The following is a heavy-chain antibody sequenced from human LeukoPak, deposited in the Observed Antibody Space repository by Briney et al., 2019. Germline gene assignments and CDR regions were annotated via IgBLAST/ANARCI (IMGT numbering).Heavy chain of an antibody. Sequence: ASGKVSCKASGYTFTRYGISWVRQAPGQGLEWMGWISAYNGNTNYAQKVQGRVTMTRDTSTSTAYMELRSLRSDDTAVYYCARVDEDGDYWGQGTLVTVSS. CDR3: ARVDEDGDY. J-gene: IGHJ4*02. CDR2: ISAYNGNT. CDR1: GYTFTRYG. V-gene: IGHV1-18*04. D-gene: IGHD5/OR15-5a*01.